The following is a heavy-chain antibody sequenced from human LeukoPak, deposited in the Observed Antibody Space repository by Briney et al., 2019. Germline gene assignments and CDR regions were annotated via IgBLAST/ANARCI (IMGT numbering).Heavy chain of an antibody. CDR1: GYTFTAYY. CDR3: AREHY. J-gene: IGHJ4*02. CDR2: INPNSGGT. Sequence: ASVKVSCKASGYTFTAYYMQWVRQAPGQGLEWMGWINPNSGGTDYAQKFQGRVTMTRDTSINTAYRVLSNLRSDDTTVYYCAREHYWGQGTPVTVSS. V-gene: IGHV1-2*02.